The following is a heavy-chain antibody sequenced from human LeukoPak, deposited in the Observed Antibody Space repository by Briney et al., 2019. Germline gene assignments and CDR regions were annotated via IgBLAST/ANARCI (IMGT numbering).Heavy chain of an antibody. CDR2: IIPIFGTA. Sequence: SVKVPCKASGGTFSSYAISWVRQAPGQGLEWMGGIIPIFGTANYAQKFQGRVTITADKSTSTAYMELSSLRSEDTAVYYCARETLSGSNSGMDVWGKGTTVTVSS. V-gene: IGHV1-69*06. CDR1: GGTFSSYA. J-gene: IGHJ6*04. CDR3: ARETLSGSNSGMDV. D-gene: IGHD3-10*01.